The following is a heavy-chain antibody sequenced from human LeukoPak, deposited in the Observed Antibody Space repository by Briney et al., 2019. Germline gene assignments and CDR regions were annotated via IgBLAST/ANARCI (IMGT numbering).Heavy chain of an antibody. V-gene: IGHV4-59*01. Sequence: SETLSLTCTVSGSSISSFYLTWIRQPPGKGLEWIGHFHDSEGTKYNPSLKSRAAISEDTSKNQFSLMVNSVTAADTAVYYCARGDPSGRPGIAFDYWGQGTLVTVSS. J-gene: IGHJ4*02. CDR1: GSSISSFY. CDR3: ARGDPSGRPGIAFDY. D-gene: IGHD1-26*01. CDR2: FHDSEGT.